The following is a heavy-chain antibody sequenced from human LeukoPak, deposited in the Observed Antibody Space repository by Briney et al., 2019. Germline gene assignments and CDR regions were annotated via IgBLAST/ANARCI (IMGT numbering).Heavy chain of an antibody. CDR1: GYTFSNYD. J-gene: IGHJ5*02. D-gene: IGHD6-19*01. CDR2: MNPNSGNT. V-gene: IGHV1-8*01. CDR3: ARSNSSGPFDP. Sequence: GASVKVSCKASGYTFSNYDINWVRQATGQGLEWMGWMNPNSGNTVYAQKFQGRVTMTRDTSTSTVYMELSSLRSEDTAVYYCARSNSSGPFDPWGQGTLVTVSS.